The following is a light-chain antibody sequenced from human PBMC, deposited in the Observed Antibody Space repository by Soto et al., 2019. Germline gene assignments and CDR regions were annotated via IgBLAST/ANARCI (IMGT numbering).Light chain of an antibody. Sequence: DIQLTQSPSFLSASVGDRVIITCRASQGISSFLAWYQQKPGKAPKLLISTASTLQSGVPSRFSGSGSGTEFTLTISSLQPEDFANYYCQQLNSYPPLFTFGPGTKVDIK. CDR3: QQLNSYPPLFT. V-gene: IGKV1-9*01. CDR1: QGISSF. CDR2: TAS. J-gene: IGKJ3*01.